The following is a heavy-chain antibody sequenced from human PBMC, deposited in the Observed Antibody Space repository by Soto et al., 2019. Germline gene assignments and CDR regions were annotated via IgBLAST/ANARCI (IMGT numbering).Heavy chain of an antibody. J-gene: IGHJ4*02. V-gene: IGHV3-23*01. Sequence: EVQLLESGGGLVEPGGSLRLSCAASGFTFATNGMSWVRQAPGKGLEWVASVSAPGTNTYYADSVKGRFTISRDNSRSTLSLQMNSLRAEDTAVYYCAITYGGGYWGQGTLVTVSS. CDR3: AITYGGGY. D-gene: IGHD4-17*01. CDR1: GFTFATNG. CDR2: VSAPGTNT.